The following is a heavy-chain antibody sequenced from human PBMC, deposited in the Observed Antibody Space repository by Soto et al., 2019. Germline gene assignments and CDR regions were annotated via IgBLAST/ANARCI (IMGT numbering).Heavy chain of an antibody. J-gene: IGHJ4*02. Sequence: ESEGGLVQPGRSLRLSCAASGFNFHDYGMHWVRQVPGKGLEWVSGISWTGGPIGYSDSVKGRFTISRDNAKNSLYLQMNSLRAEDTSVYYCTKNIRSNGDSGPHYFDFSGQGTLVTVSS. CDR3: TKNIRSNGDSGPHYFDF. CDR1: GFNFHDYG. V-gene: IGHV3-9*01. D-gene: IGHD2-21*02. CDR2: ISWTGGPI.